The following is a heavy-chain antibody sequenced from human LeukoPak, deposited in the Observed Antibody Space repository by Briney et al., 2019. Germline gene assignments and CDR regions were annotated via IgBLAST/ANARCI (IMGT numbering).Heavy chain of an antibody. CDR1: GFTFNDHA. V-gene: IGHV3-9*01. CDR2: INWNSDNI. J-gene: IGHJ3*02. CDR3: ARASYYYDTTGLGAVVI. D-gene: IGHD3-22*01. Sequence: GGSLRLSCAASGFTFNDHAMYWVRQAPGKGLEWVSGINWNSDNIGYADSVKGRFTISRDDAKKSLFLQMNSLRTEDTALYYCARASYYYDTTGLGAVVIWGQGTMVTVSS.